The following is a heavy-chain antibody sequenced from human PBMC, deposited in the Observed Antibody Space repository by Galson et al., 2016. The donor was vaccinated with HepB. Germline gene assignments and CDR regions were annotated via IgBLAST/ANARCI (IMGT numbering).Heavy chain of an antibody. CDR2: ISGDASGT. CDR1: RFTFSSYW. V-gene: IGHV3-74*01. J-gene: IGHJ3*02. Sequence: SLRLSCADSRFTFSSYWMHWVRQVPGKGPVWVSVISGDASGTRYADSVKGRFTISRDNTKNTLYLQMNSLRADVTAVYYCVSPLHNDGNSGMAFDIWGQGTMVTVSS. CDR3: VSPLHNDGNSGMAFDI. D-gene: IGHD4-23*01.